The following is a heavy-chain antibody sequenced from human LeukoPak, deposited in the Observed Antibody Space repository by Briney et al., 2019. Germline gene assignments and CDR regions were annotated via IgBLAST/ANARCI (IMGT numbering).Heavy chain of an antibody. CDR2: INPNSGGT. CDR1: GYTFTGYY. D-gene: IGHD3-9*01. J-gene: IGHJ4*02. Sequence: ASVKVSCKASGYTFTGYYMHWVRQAPGQGLEWMGWINPNSGGTNYAQKFQGRVTMTRDTSISTAYMELSRLRSDDTAVYYCARVYDILTGVDYWGQGTLVTVSS. CDR3: ARVYDILTGVDY. V-gene: IGHV1-2*02.